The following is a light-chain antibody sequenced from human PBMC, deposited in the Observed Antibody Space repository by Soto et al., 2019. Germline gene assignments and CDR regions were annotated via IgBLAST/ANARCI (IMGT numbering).Light chain of an antibody. CDR1: SSDVGGYNY. J-gene: IGLJ2*01. CDR3: SSYTSSSPL. CDR2: DVS. Sequence: QSALTQPASVSGSPGQSITISCTGNSSDVGGYNYVSWYQQHPGKAPKLLIYDVSNRPSGVSNRFSGSKSGNTASLTISWAQAEDESDYYCSSYTSSSPLFGGGTKLTVL. V-gene: IGLV2-14*01.